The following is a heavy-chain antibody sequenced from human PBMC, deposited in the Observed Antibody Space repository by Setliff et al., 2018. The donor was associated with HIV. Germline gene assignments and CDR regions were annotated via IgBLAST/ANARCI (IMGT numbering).Heavy chain of an antibody. CDR3: ARTMGAPYYYYGMDV. D-gene: IGHD1-26*01. Sequence: ASVKVSCKASGYTFTSYAMNWVRQAPGQGLEWMGWINANTGNPTYAQGFTGRFVFSLDTSVSTAYLQISSLKAEDTAVYYCARTMGAPYYYYGMDVWGQGTTVTVSS. CDR2: INANTGNP. V-gene: IGHV7-4-1*02. J-gene: IGHJ6*02. CDR1: GYTFTSYA.